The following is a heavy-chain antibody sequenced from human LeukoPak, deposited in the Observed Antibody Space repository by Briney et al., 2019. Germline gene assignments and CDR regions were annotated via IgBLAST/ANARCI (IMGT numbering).Heavy chain of an antibody. CDR3: ARDRLQYFDY. V-gene: IGHV3-53*01. J-gene: IGHJ4*02. CDR2: IYVSGDT. Sequence: GSLRLSCAASGFTVSDFYMSWVRQAPEKGLEWVSLIYVSGDTYHTDSVKGRFTISRDTSENTLYLQMNSLRVEDTAVYYCARDRLQYFDYWGQGTLVTVSS. CDR1: GFTVSDFY. D-gene: IGHD3-16*01.